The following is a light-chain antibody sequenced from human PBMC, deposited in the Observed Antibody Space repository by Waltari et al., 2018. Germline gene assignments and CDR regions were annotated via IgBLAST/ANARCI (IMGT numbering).Light chain of an antibody. CDR2: EDS. J-gene: IGLJ3*02. V-gene: IGLV3-10*01. CDR1: ALPKNY. CDR3: YSTDSSANYRV. Sequence: SYELTQPPSVSVSPGQTARITCSGDALPKNYAYWYQQKSGQAPVLVIYEDSKRPSGIPEGFSGSSSGTLATLTISGAQVEDEADYFCYSTDSSANYRVFGGGTKLTVL.